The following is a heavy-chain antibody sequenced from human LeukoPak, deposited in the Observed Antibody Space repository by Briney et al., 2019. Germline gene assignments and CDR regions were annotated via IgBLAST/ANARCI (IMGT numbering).Heavy chain of an antibody. V-gene: IGHV4-59*01. D-gene: IGHD3-22*01. CDR1: GGSFSGYY. J-gene: IGHJ1*01. CDR2: IFYSGST. Sequence: PSETLSLTCAVYGGSFSGYYWSWIRQPPGKGLEWIGYIFYSGSTNYNPSLKSRVTISVDTSKNQFSLKLSSVTAADTAVYYCARLKCYFDRSGYRAEYFQQWGQGTLVTASS. CDR3: ARLKCYFDRSGYRAEYFQQ.